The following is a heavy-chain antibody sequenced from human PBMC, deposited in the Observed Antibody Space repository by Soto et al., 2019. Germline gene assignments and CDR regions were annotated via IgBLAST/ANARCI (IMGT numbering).Heavy chain of an antibody. D-gene: IGHD3-10*01. Sequence: PSETLSLTCSVSGASISSGGFHWFWIRQPPGQGLEWIGSLYSGSTYYNPSPKSRVTISADTSKNEFSLRLTSVTAADTAVYYCARRGSGHTFDYWGQGTLVTVSS. J-gene: IGHJ4*02. CDR2: LYSGST. CDR3: ARRGSGHTFDY. V-gene: IGHV4-39*01. CDR1: GASISSGGFH.